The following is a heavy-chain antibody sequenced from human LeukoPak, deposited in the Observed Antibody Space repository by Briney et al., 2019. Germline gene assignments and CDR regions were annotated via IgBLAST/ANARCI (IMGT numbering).Heavy chain of an antibody. Sequence: ASVKVSCKASGYTFTSYYMHWVRQAPGQGLEWMGIINPSGGSTSYAQKFQGRVTMTRDTSTSTVYMELSSLRSEDTAVYYCASVNCSSTSCTPYYYGMDVWGQGTKVTVSS. CDR1: GYTFTSYY. CDR2: INPSGGST. CDR3: ASVNCSSTSCTPYYYGMDV. V-gene: IGHV1-46*01. D-gene: IGHD2-2*01. J-gene: IGHJ6*02.